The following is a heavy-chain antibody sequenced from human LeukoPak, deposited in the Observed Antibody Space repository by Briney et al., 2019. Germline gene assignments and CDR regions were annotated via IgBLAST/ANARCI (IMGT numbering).Heavy chain of an antibody. D-gene: IGHD4-17*01. CDR3: ARPSYGDYGAFDI. CDR1: GGSISSYY. V-gene: IGHV4-59*01. Sequence: SETLSLTCTVSGGSISSYYWSWIRQPPGKGLEWIAYIFYSGSTKYNPPLKSRVTISVDTSKNQFSLKLNSVTAADTAVYYCARPSYGDYGAFDIWGQGTVVTVSS. CDR2: IFYSGST. J-gene: IGHJ3*02.